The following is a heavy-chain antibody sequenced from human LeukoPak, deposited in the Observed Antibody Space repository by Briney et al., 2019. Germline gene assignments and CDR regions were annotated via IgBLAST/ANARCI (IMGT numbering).Heavy chain of an antibody. CDR3: ARSRQWLVLFDY. D-gene: IGHD6-19*01. J-gene: IGHJ4*02. V-gene: IGHV3-33*01. Sequence: GRSLRLSCAASGFTFSNYGMHWVRQAPGKGLEWVAIIWYDGSNKNYADSVKGRFTISRDNSKNTLYLQMNSLRAEDTAVYYCARSRQWLVLFDYWGQGTLVTVSS. CDR1: GFTFSNYG. CDR2: IWYDGSNK.